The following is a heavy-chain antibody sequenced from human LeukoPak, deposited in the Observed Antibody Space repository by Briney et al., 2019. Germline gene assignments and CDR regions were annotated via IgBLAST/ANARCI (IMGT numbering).Heavy chain of an antibody. D-gene: IGHD3-3*01. CDR2: RKQDGSEK. CDR1: GFTFSSYW. J-gene: IGHJ3*02. V-gene: IGHV3-7*01. Sequence: GGSLRLSCAASGFTFSSYWMSLVRQAPGKGLEWVANRKQDGSEKYYVDSVKGRFTISRDNAKNSLYLQMNSLRAEDTAVYYCARAFTIFGVVIAPLSAFDIWGQGTMVTVSS. CDR3: ARAFTIFGVVIAPLSAFDI.